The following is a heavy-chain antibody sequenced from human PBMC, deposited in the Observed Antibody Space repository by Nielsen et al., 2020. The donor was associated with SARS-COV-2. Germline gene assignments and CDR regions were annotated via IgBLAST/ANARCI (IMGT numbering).Heavy chain of an antibody. CDR1: GGSISSGGYS. D-gene: IGHD5-18*01. CDR3: ARGGPPGYSYGTKFDY. J-gene: IGHJ4*02. V-gene: IGHV4-30-2*01. CDR2: IYHSETT. Sequence: SETLSLTCAVSGGSISSGGYSWSWIRQPPGKGLEWIGYIYHSETTYYNPSPKSRVTISVDRSKNQFSLKLSSVTAADTAVYYCARGGPPGYSYGTKFDYWGQGTLVTVSS.